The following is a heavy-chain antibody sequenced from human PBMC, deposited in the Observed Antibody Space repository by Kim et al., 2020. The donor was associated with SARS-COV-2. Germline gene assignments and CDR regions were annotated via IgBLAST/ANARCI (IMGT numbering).Heavy chain of an antibody. CDR1: GDTFSSYA. D-gene: IGHD3-10*01. J-gene: IGHJ6*02. V-gene: IGHV1-69*13. Sequence: SVKVSCKASGDTFSSYAISWVRQAPGQGLEWMGGIIPIFGTANYAQKFQGRVTITADESTSTAYMELSSLRSEDTAVYYCARASYGWFGESLSYYYYGMDVWGQGTTVTVSS. CDR3: ARASYGWFGESLSYYYYGMDV. CDR2: IIPIFGTA.